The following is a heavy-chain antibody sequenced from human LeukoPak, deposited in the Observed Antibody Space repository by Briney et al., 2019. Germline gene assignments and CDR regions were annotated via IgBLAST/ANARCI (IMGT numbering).Heavy chain of an antibody. CDR3: AKGAAVDY. CDR2: ISWDGGST. D-gene: IGHD6-13*01. CDR1: GFTFDDYA. V-gene: IGHV3-43D*03. Sequence: PGGSLRLSCAASGFTFDDYAMHWVRQAPGKGLEWVSLISWDGGSTYYADSVKGRFTISRDNSKNSLYLQMNSLRAEDTAVYYCAKGAAVDYWGQGTLVTVSS. J-gene: IGHJ4*02.